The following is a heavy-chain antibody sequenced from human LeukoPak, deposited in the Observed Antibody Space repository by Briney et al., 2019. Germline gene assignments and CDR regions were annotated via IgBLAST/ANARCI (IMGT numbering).Heavy chain of an antibody. V-gene: IGHV1-18*01. CDR1: GYSFTSYG. CDR2: ISAYDGNT. J-gene: IGHJ4*02. CDR3: ARDCDRSGYYCY. D-gene: IGHD3-22*01. Sequence: GASVQVSCKASGYSFTSYGITWVRQAPGQGLEWMGWISAYDGNTNYAQLLQGRVTMTTDTSTSTDYMELRSLRSDDTAVYYCARDCDRSGYYCYWGQGTLVTVSS.